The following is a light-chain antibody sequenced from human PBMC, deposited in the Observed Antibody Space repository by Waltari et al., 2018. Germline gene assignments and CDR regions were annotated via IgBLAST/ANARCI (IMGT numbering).Light chain of an antibody. Sequence: IVLPQSPATLSLSPGEGATLSCRASQSVSNYVAWYQQKPGQAPRLLIYGTYNRATGIPARFSGSGSGTDFTLTISSLEPEDFAVYYCQQRASWPNTFGQGTKLEIK. J-gene: IGKJ2*01. CDR2: GTY. V-gene: IGKV3-11*01. CDR1: QSVSNY. CDR3: QQRASWPNT.